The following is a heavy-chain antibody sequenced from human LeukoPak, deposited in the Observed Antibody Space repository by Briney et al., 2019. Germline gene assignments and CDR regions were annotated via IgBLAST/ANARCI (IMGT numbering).Heavy chain of an antibody. J-gene: IGHJ4*02. D-gene: IGHD3-3*01. CDR2: INHSGST. CDR1: GGSFSGYY. Sequence: SETLSLTCAVYGGSFSGYYWSWIRQPPGKGLEWIGEINHSGSTNYNPSLKSRVTISVDTSKNQFSLKLSSVTAADTAVYYCARHAGYDFWSGYLIYFDYWGQGTLVTVSS. CDR3: ARHAGYDFWSGYLIYFDY. V-gene: IGHV4-34*01.